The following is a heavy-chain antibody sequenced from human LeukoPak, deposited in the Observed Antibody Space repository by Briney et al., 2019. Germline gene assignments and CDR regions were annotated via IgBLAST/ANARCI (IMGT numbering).Heavy chain of an antibody. CDR3: AKDAVAPQYYDILTGYYRFNWFDP. V-gene: IGHV3-23*01. J-gene: IGHJ5*02. CDR1: GFTFSSYA. CDR2: ISGSGGRT. Sequence: PGGSLILSCAASGFTFSSYAMSWVRQAPGKGLEWVSAISGSGGRTYYADSVKGRFPISRDNSKNTLYLQMNSLRAEDTAVYYCAKDAVAPQYYDILTGYYRFNWFDPWGQGTLVTVSS. D-gene: IGHD3-9*01.